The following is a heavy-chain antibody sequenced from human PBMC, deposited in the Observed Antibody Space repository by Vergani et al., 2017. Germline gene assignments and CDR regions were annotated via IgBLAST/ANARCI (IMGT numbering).Heavy chain of an antibody. CDR1: GGSISSYY. CDR2: IYYSGST. V-gene: IGHV4-59*01. D-gene: IGHD3-3*01. J-gene: IGHJ4*02. CDR3: ARTSIPDYDFWLYFDY. Sequence: QVQLQESGPGLVKPSETLSLTCTVSGGSISSYYWSWIRQPPGKGLEWIGYIYYSGSTNYNPSLKSRVTISVDTSKNQFSLKLSSVTAADTAVYYCARTSIPDYDFWLYFDYWGQGTLVTVSS.